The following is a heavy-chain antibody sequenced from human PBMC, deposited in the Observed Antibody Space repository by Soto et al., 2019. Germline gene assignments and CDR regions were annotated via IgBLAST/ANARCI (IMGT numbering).Heavy chain of an antibody. Sequence: ASVKVSFKASGYTFTSYGISWVRQAPGQGLEWMGWISAYNGSTNYAQKLQGRVTMTTDTSTSTAYMELRSLRSDDTAVYYCARVNPTDIVVVPAALGGDWFDPWGQGTLVTVSS. D-gene: IGHD2-2*01. CDR3: ARVNPTDIVVVPAALGGDWFDP. CDR2: ISAYNGST. CDR1: GYTFTSYG. J-gene: IGHJ5*02. V-gene: IGHV1-18*01.